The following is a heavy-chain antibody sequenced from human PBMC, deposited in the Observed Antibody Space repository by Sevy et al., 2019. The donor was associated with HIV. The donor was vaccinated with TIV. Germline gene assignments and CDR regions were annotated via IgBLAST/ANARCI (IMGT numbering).Heavy chain of an antibody. Sequence: GGSLRLSCAASGFTFSSSWMHWVRQVPGKGLVWVSRINSDGGSLSYADSVKGRFTISRDNAKKTLYLQMNSLRAEDTAMYFGARGTRGTFDSWGQGALVTVSS. D-gene: IGHD1-1*01. J-gene: IGHJ4*02. CDR3: ARGTRGTFDS. CDR1: GFTFSSSW. CDR2: INSDGGSL. V-gene: IGHV3-74*01.